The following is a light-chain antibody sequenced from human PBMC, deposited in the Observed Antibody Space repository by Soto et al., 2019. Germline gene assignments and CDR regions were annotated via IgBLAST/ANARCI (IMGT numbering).Light chain of an antibody. J-gene: IGKJ1*01. Sequence: EIVLTQSPATLSLSPGERATLSCRASESVSSSYLGWYQQKPGQAPRLLIYGASSRATGIPDRFSGSGSGTDFTLTIRRLEPEDFAVYYCQQYGTSPWTFGQGTKVEIK. CDR1: ESVSSSY. CDR2: GAS. CDR3: QQYGTSPWT. V-gene: IGKV3-20*01.